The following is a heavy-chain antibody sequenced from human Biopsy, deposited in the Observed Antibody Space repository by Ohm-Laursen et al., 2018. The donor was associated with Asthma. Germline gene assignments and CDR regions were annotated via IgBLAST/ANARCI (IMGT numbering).Heavy chain of an antibody. CDR2: ISVYIGNT. D-gene: IGHD3-10*01. V-gene: IGHV1-18*01. CDR3: ARAVDYSHYYGIDV. Sequence: ATVKISCKTSGDTFNSDGITWVRQAPGQGLEGMGGISVYIGNTKVAQKLQDRVTMITDTSTSTAYTELRSLRSDDTAVYFCARAVDYSHYYGIDVWGQGTTVTVS. J-gene: IGHJ6*02. CDR1: GDTFNSDG.